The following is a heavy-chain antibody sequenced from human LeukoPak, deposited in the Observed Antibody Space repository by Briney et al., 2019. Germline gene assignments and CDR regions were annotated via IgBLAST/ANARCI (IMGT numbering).Heavy chain of an antibody. J-gene: IGHJ6*02. Sequence: PGGSLRLSCAASGFTFSSYGMHWVRQAPGKGLEWVAVIWYDGSNKYYADSVKGRFTISRDNSKNTLYLQMNSLRAEDTAVYYCARARSYGSGSSPSHYYYYYGMDVWGQGTTVTVSS. CDR2: IWYDGSNK. V-gene: IGHV3-33*01. CDR1: GFTFSSYG. D-gene: IGHD3-10*01. CDR3: ARARSYGSGSSPSHYYYYYGMDV.